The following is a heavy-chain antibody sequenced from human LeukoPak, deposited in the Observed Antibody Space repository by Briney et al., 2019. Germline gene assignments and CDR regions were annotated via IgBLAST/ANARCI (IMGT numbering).Heavy chain of an antibody. J-gene: IGHJ6*02. CDR1: GGSFSAYY. V-gene: IGHV4-34*01. Sequence: SETLSLTCAVYGGSFSAYYWTWIRQPPGKGLEWIGEINHRGSTNYNPSLKSRVTMSVDTSQNQFSLMLSSVTAADTAVFYCARVHPCGSTSCYGDYYYGMDVWGQGTAVTVSS. CDR3: ARVHPCGSTSCYGDYYYGMDV. CDR2: INHRGST. D-gene: IGHD2-2*01.